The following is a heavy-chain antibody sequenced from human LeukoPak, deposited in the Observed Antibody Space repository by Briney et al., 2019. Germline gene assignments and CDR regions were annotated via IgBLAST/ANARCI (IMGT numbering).Heavy chain of an antibody. J-gene: IGHJ4*02. Sequence: GGSLRLSCAASGFTFSSYGMHWVRQAPGKGLEWVAFIRYDGSNKYYADSVKGRFTISRDNSKNTLYLQMNSLRAEDTAVYYCARFPEGGLYYDSSGYYPNFDYWGQGTLVTVSS. CDR2: IRYDGSNK. D-gene: IGHD3-22*01. CDR1: GFTFSSYG. CDR3: ARFPEGGLYYDSSGYYPNFDY. V-gene: IGHV3-30*02.